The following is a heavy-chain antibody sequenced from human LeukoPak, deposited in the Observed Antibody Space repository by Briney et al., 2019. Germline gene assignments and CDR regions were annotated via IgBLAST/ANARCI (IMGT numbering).Heavy chain of an antibody. CDR2: IYYSGST. J-gene: IGHJ5*02. D-gene: IGHD2-2*02. CDR3: ARAPGYCSSTSCYTGWFDP. Sequence: SETLSLTCTVSGGSISSYYWSWIRQHPGKGLEWIGYIYYSGSTYYNPSLKSRVTISVDTSKNQFSLKLSSVTAADTAVYYCARAPGYCSSTSCYTGWFDPWGQGTLVTVSS. CDR1: GGSISSYY. V-gene: IGHV4-59*06.